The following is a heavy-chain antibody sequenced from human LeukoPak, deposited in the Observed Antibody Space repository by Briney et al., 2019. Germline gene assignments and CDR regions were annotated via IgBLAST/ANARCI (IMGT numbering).Heavy chain of an antibody. CDR1: SGSISTSNYY. CDR3: ARTTEAHSWRTRYYDYYMDV. J-gene: IGHJ6*03. Sequence: SETLSLTCTVSSGSISTSNYYWGWVRQPPGKALEWIGNIFYSGSTYYSPSLKSRVTISVDTSKNQFSLKLSSVTAADTAVYYCARTTEAHSWRTRYYDYYMDVWGKGTTVTVSS. V-gene: IGHV4-39*07. D-gene: IGHD6-13*01. CDR2: IFYSGST.